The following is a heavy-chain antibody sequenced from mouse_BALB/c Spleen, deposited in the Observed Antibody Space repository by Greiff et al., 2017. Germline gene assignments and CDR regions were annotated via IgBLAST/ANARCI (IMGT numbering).Heavy chain of an antibody. CDR1: GYSFTSYW. V-gene: IGHV1-5*01. CDR2: IYPGNSDT. Sequence: EVKVVESGTVLARPGASVKMSCKASGYSFTSYWMHWVKQRPGQGLEWIGAIYPGNSDTSYNQKFKGKAKLTAVTSASTAYMELSSLTNEDSAVYYCTRKTTGNFDYWGQGTTLTVSS. D-gene: IGHD1-1*01. J-gene: IGHJ2*01. CDR3: TRKTTGNFDY.